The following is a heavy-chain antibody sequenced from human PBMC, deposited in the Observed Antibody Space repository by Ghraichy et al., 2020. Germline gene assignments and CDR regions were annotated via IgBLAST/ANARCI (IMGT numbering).Heavy chain of an antibody. D-gene: IGHD3-10*01. V-gene: IGHV4-30-4*01. CDR2: IYYSGST. Sequence: SQTLSLTCTVSGGSISSGDYYWSWIRQPPGKGLEWIGYIYYSGSTYYNPSLKSRVTISVDTSKNQFSLKLSPVTAADTAVYYCARDAKITMVRGVITIIVIWGQGTMVTVSS. CDR3: ARDAKITMVRGVITIIVI. J-gene: IGHJ3*02. CDR1: GGSISSGDYY.